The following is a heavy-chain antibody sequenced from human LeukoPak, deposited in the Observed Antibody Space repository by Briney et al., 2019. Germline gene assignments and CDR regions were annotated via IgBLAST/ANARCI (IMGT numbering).Heavy chain of an antibody. D-gene: IGHD2-15*01. CDR1: GFTFSSYA. CDR3: AKSPARPYCSGGSCYSNY. CDR2: ISGSGGST. J-gene: IGHJ4*02. Sequence: QPGGSLRLSCAASGFTFSSYAMSWVRQAPGKGLEWVSAISGSGGSTYYADSVKGRFTISRDNSKNTLYLQMNSLRAEDTAVYYCAKSPARPYCSGGSCYSNYWGQGTLVTVSS. V-gene: IGHV3-23*01.